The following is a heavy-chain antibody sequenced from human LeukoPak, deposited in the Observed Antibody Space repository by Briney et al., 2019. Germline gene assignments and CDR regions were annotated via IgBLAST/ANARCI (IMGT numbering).Heavy chain of an antibody. Sequence: ASVKVSCKASGYAFSSYGINWVRQAPGQGLEWMGWISASNGHTNYAQKFQGRVTMTTDTSTNTAYMELRALRTGDTAAYYCARDRVSFSYYYYGMDVWGQGTTVTVSS. V-gene: IGHV1-18*01. CDR3: ARDRVSFSYYYYGMDV. D-gene: IGHD3-3*01. CDR1: GYAFSSYG. CDR2: ISASNGHT. J-gene: IGHJ6*02.